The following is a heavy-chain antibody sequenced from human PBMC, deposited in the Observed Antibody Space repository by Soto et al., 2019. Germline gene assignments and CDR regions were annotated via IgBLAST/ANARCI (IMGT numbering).Heavy chain of an antibody. D-gene: IGHD3-22*01. CDR1: GFTFSNAC. V-gene: IGHV3-15*01. CDR3: AKHFYDDSGYSKSNY. CDR2: IKSKTDGGTT. J-gene: IGHJ4*02. Sequence: GGSLRLSCTASGFTFSNACLIWVRQAPGKGLEWVGRIKSKTDGGTTDYAAPVKGRFTISRDDSKNALYLQMNSLKTEDTAVYYCAKHFYDDSGYSKSNYWGQGT.